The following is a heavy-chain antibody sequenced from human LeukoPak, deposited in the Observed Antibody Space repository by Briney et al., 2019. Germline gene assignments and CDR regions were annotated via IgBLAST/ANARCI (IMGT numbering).Heavy chain of an antibody. CDR3: AKSIELWFGEFDY. D-gene: IGHD3-10*01. CDR1: GFTFSSYA. CDR2: ISGSGGST. Sequence: PGGSLRLSCAASGFTFSSYAMSWVRQAPGKGLEWVSAISGSGGSTYYANSVKGRFTISRDNSKNTLYLQMNSLRAEDTAVYYCAKSIELWFGEFDYWGQGTLVTVSS. V-gene: IGHV3-23*01. J-gene: IGHJ4*02.